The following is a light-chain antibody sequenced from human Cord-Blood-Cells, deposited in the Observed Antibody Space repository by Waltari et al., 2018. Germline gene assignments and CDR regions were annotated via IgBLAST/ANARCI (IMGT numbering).Light chain of an antibody. Sequence: DVVMTQSPLSLPVTLGQPASISCSSSQSLVHSAGNTYLNWFQQRPGQSPRRLIYKVSNRDSGVPDRFSGSGSGTDFTLKISRVEAEDVGVYYCMQGTHWPWTFGQGTKVEIK. CDR1: QSLVHSAGNTY. V-gene: IGKV2-30*02. CDR2: KVS. CDR3: MQGTHWPWT. J-gene: IGKJ1*01.